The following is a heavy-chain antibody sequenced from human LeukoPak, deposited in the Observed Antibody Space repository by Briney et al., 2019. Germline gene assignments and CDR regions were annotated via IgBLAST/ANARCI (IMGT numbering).Heavy chain of an antibody. J-gene: IGHJ6*03. CDR2: IKSKTDGGTT. CDR1: GFTFSDHY. Sequence: GGSLRLSCAASGFTFSDHYMDWVRQAPGKGLEWVGRIKSKTDGGTTDYAAPVKGRFTISRDDSKNTLYLQMNSLKTEDTAVYYCTTEELGYCSGGSCYSLYYYYYYMDVWGKGATVTVSS. V-gene: IGHV3-15*01. CDR3: TTEELGYCSGGSCYSLYYYYYYMDV. D-gene: IGHD2-15*01.